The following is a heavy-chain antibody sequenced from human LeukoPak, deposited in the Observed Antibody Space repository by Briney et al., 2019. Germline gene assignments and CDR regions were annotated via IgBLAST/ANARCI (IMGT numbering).Heavy chain of an antibody. CDR2: IYSAGFT. CDR3: ATADSNGWSNY. D-gene: IGHD6-19*01. V-gene: IGHV3-53*01. CDR1: GFTVSSHS. Sequence: GGSLRLSCAASGFTVSSHSMSWVRQAPGKGLEWVSVIYSAGFTYYADSVKGRFAISRDNSKNTLYLQMNSLRAEDTALYHCATADSNGWSNYWGQGTLVTVSS. J-gene: IGHJ4*02.